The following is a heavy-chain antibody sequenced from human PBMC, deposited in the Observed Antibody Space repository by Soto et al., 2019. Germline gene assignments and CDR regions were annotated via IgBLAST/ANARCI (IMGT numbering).Heavy chain of an antibody. CDR2: INHSGST. CDR1: GGSFSGYY. D-gene: IGHD6-13*01. CDR3: ATSYGNAWYTY. Sequence: SETLSLTCAVYGGSFSGYYWSWIRQPPEKGLEWIGEINHSGSTNYNPSLKSRVTISVDTSKNQFSLQLTSVTVEDTAVYYCATSYGNAWYTYWGQGTQVTVSS. J-gene: IGHJ4*02. V-gene: IGHV4-34*01.